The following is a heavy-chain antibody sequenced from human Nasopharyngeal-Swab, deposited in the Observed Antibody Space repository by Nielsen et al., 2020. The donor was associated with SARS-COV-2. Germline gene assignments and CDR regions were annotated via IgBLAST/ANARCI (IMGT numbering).Heavy chain of an antibody. CDR2: ISSSSSYI. V-gene: IGHV3-21*01. J-gene: IGHJ6*03. Sequence: GESLKISCAASGFTFSSYSMNWVRQAPGKGLEWVSSISSSSSYIYYADSVKGRFTISRDNARRSLFLQMTSLRAEDTAVYYCARGVGAYDLDYYMDVWGKGTTVTVSS. D-gene: IGHD5-12*01. CDR3: ARGVGAYDLDYYMDV. CDR1: GFTFSSYS.